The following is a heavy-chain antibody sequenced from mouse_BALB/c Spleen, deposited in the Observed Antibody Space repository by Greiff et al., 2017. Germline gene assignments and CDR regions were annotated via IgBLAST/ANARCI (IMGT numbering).Heavy chain of an antibody. CDR3: TRRGYDVGYFDV. J-gene: IGHJ1*01. Sequence: QVQLQQPGAELVRPGASVKLSCKASGYTFTSYWINWVKQRPGQGLEWIGNIYPSDSYTNYNQKFKDKATLTVDKSSSTAYMQLSSPTSEDSAVYYCTRRGYDVGYFDVWGAGTTGTVSS. CDR1: GYTFTSYW. D-gene: IGHD2-2*01. CDR2: IYPSDSYT. V-gene: IGHV1-69*02.